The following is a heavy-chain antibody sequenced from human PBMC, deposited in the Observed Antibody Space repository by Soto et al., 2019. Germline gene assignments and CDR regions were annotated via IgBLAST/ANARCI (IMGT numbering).Heavy chain of an antibody. CDR3: ASLSDDSSGYWFVY. CDR1: GGSISSSNW. V-gene: IGHV4-4*02. Sequence: SETLSLTCAVSGGSISSSNWWSWVRQPPGKGLEWIGEVYHSGSTNYNPSLKSRVTISVDKSKNQFSLKLSSVTAADTAVYYCASLSDDSSGYWFVYWGQGTLVTVSS. J-gene: IGHJ4*02. D-gene: IGHD3-22*01. CDR2: VYHSGST.